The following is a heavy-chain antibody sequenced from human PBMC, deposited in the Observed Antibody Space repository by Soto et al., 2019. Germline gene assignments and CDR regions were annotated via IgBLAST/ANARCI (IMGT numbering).Heavy chain of an antibody. Sequence: QVQLYESGPEMVQPSQTLSLSCTVSGASVSTGVYYWTWIRKHPGKGLEWIGYIDNSGSTYYNPSLTGRVDISVDTSKNQFSLSLRSLTAADTAFYYCAGAVSDFDVRRYRTSYFDQWGQGILVTVSS. CDR3: AGAVSDFDVRRYRTSYFDQ. J-gene: IGHJ4*02. CDR2: IDNSGST. V-gene: IGHV4-31*03. D-gene: IGHD2-21*02. CDR1: GASVSTGVYY.